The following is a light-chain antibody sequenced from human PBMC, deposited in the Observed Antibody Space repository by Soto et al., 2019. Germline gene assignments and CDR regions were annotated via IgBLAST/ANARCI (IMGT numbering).Light chain of an antibody. Sequence: QPVLTQSPSASASLGASVKLTCTLSSGHSSYAIAWHQQQPEKGPRYLMKLNSDGSHSKGDGIPDRFSGSSSGAERYLTISSLRSEDEADYYCQTWGTGIRVFGTGTQLTVL. CDR2: LNSDGSH. CDR3: QTWGTGIRV. J-gene: IGLJ1*01. V-gene: IGLV4-69*01. CDR1: SGHSSYA.